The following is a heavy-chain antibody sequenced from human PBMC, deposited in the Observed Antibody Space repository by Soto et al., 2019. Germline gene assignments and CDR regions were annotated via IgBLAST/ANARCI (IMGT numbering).Heavy chain of an antibody. CDR3: ARDRYSSGWYAGFDY. CDR2: IYSGGST. CDR1: GFTFSSYA. V-gene: IGHV3-53*01. D-gene: IGHD6-19*01. J-gene: IGHJ4*02. Sequence: PGGSLRLSCAASGFTFSSYAMSWVRQAPGKGLEWVSVIYSGGSTYYADSVKGRFTFSRDNSKNMLYLQMNSLRAEDTAVYYCARDRYSSGWYAGFDYWGQGTLVTVSS.